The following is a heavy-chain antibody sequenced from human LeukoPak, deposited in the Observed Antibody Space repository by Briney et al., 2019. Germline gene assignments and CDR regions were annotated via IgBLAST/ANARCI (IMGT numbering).Heavy chain of an antibody. CDR3: ARGDPENWFDP. CDR1: GGSFSGYY. CDR2: INHSGST. J-gene: IGHJ5*02. D-gene: IGHD1-14*01. V-gene: IGHV4-34*01. Sequence: SETLSLTCAVYGGSFSGYYWSWIRQPPGKGLEWIGEINHSGSTNYNPSLKSRVTISVDTSKNQFSLKLSSVTAADTAVYYCARGDPENWFDPWGRGTLVTVSS.